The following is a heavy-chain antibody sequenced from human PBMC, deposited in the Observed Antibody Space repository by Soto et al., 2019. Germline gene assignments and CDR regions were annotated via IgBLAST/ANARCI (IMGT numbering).Heavy chain of an antibody. Sequence: SETLSLTCAVYGGSFSGYYWSWIRQPPGKGLEWIGEINHSGSTNYNPSLKSRVTISVDTSKNQFSLKLSSVTAADTAVYYCARGPDYSWGRFDYWGQGTLVTVSS. CDR2: INHSGST. CDR1: GGSFSGYY. V-gene: IGHV4-34*01. CDR3: ARGPDYSWGRFDY. D-gene: IGHD4-4*01. J-gene: IGHJ4*02.